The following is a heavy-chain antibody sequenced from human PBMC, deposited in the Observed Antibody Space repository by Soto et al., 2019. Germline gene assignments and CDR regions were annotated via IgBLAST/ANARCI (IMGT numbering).Heavy chain of an antibody. D-gene: IGHD4-4*01. V-gene: IGHV4-4*07. CDR3: ARNSNYYGARFDY. Sequence: SETLSLTCTVSGGSISGYYWSWIRQPAGKGLEWIGRIYTSGSTNYNPSLKSRVTMSVDTSKNQFSLKLSSVTAADTAVYYCARNSNYYGARFDYWGQGTLVTVSS. CDR1: GGSISGYY. J-gene: IGHJ4*02. CDR2: IYTSGST.